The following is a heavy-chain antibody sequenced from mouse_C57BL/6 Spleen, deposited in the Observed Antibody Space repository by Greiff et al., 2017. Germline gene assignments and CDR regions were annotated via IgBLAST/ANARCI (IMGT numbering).Heavy chain of an antibody. CDR3: ASDYYDNSYWFAY. V-gene: IGHV1-82*01. J-gene: IGHJ3*01. CDR1: GYAFSSSW. CDR2: IYPGDGNT. Sequence: VQLQQSGPELVKPGASVKISCKASGYAFSSSWMNWVKQRPGKGLEWIGRIYPGDGNTNYNGKFKGKATLTADKSSSTAYMQLSSLTSEDSAVYFSASDYYDNSYWFAYWGKGTLVTVSA. D-gene: IGHD1-1*01.